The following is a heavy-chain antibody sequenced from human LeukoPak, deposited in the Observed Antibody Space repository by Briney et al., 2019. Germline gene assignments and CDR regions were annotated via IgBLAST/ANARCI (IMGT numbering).Heavy chain of an antibody. J-gene: IGHJ4*02. CDR3: ARDPTPSSGSYYFDY. CDR2: ISGSGGTT. V-gene: IGHV3-23*01. CDR1: GFTFSDYA. Sequence: GGSLRLSCAASGFTFSDYAMSWVRQAPGTGLEWVSTISGSGGTTYYADSVKGRFTISRDNSKNTLYLQMNSLRAEDTAVYYCARDPTPSSGSYYFDYWGQGTLVTVSS. D-gene: IGHD1-26*01.